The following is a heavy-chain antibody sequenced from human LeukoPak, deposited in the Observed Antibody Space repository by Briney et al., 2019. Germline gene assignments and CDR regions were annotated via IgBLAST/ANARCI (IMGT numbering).Heavy chain of an antibody. CDR3: ARHGGSYDFDF. D-gene: IGHD1-26*01. Sequence: PSETLSLTCAVYGGSFSGYDWSWIRQPPGKGLEWIGYIYYSGTPNYNPTLKSRVTMSVDTSKNQFSLKLSSVTAADTAVYYCARHGGSYDFDFWGQGTLVTVSS. J-gene: IGHJ4*02. CDR2: IYYSGTP. CDR1: GGSFSGYD. V-gene: IGHV4-59*08.